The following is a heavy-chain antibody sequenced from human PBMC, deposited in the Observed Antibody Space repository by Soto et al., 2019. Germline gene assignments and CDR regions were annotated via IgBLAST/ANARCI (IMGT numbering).Heavy chain of an antibody. J-gene: IGHJ4*02. V-gene: IGHV1-24*01. D-gene: IGHD2-15*01. CDR1: GYTLTELS. CDR3: ATVYCSGGSCYVFDY. Sequence: QVQLVQSGAEVKKPGASVKVSCKVSGYTLTELSMHWVRQAPGKGLEWMGGFDPEDGETIYAQKFQGRVTMTEDTSNDTADMELRSLRSEDTAVYYCATVYCSGGSCYVFDYWGQGTLVTVSS. CDR2: FDPEDGET.